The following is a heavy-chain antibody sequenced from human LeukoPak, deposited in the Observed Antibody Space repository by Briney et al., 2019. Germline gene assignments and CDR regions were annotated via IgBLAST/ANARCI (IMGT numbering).Heavy chain of an antibody. V-gene: IGHV3-30*02. CDR3: AQPDF. CDR1: GTTFRSSS. Sequence: QPGGSRRLSCVASGTTFRSSSMHWVRQAPGKGLEWLAFIRFDGSTKYYADSVKGRFTVSRDNSKSTLYLQMNSLRAEDTAVYYCAQPDFWGQGTLVTVSS. CDR2: IRFDGSTK. J-gene: IGHJ4*02.